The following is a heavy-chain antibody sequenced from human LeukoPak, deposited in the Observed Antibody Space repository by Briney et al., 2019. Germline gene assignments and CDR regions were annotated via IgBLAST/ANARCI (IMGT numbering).Heavy chain of an antibody. V-gene: IGHV3-30*02. Sequence: GGSLRLSCAASGFTFSSYGMHWVRQAPGKGLEWVAFIRYDGSNKYYADSVKGRFTISRDNSKNTLYLQMNSLRAEDTAVYYCAKEGYQLRLGYFDYWGQGTLVTVSS. CDR1: GFTFSSYG. CDR3: AKEGYQLRLGYFDY. J-gene: IGHJ4*02. CDR2: IRYDGSNK. D-gene: IGHD2-2*01.